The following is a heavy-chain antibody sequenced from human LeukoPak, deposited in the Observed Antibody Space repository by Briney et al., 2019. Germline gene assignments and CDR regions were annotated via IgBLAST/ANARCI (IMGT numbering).Heavy chain of an antibody. CDR3: ARDHPVGIVATSAYYYYMDV. V-gene: IGHV1-18*01. Sequence: ASVKVSCKASGYTFNRYGISWVRQAPGQGLEWMGWINTYNGNTNYAQKLQGRVTMTTETSTSTAYMELRSLRSEDTAVYYCARDHPVGIVATSAYYYYMDVWGKGTTVTVSS. CDR2: INTYNGNT. D-gene: IGHD5-12*01. CDR1: GYTFNRYG. J-gene: IGHJ6*03.